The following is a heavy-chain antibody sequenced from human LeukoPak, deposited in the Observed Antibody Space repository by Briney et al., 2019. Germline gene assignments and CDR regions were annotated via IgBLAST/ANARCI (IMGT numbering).Heavy chain of an antibody. D-gene: IGHD3-16*01. J-gene: IGHJ5*02. V-gene: IGHV4-30-2*01. CDR3: ARSPCGDYDYFWGSYCWFHP. CDR1: GGAISSGGYS. Sequence: PSETLSLTCAVSGGAISSGGYSWSWIRQPPGKGLEWIGDIYHSGSTYYNPSLKSRVTISVDRSKNQFSLKLSSVTAADTAVYYCARSPCGDYDYFWGSYCWFHPWGQGTLVTVSS. CDR2: IYHSGST.